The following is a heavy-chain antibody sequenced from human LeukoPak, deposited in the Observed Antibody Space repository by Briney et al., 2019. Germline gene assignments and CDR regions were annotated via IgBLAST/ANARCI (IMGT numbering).Heavy chain of an antibody. V-gene: IGHV4-30-4*08. CDR2: IYYSGST. J-gene: IGHJ4*02. D-gene: IGHD3-22*01. Sequence: SWIRQPPGKGLEYIGYIYYSGSTYFNPSLKSRITISVDTSKNQFSLKLSSVRAADTAVYYCAVGHYYHSSGYLFDSWGQGTLVTVSS. CDR3: AVGHYYHSSGYLFDS.